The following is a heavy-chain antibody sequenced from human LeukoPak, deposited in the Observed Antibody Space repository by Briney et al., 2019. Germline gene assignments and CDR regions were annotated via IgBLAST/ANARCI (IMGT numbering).Heavy chain of an antibody. D-gene: IGHD3-22*01. V-gene: IGHV4-59*01. CDR2: IYYSGST. CDR3: ARVSAMKAHYYDRSEGWFDP. J-gene: IGHJ5*02. CDR1: GGSISSYY. Sequence: SETLSLTCTVSGGSISSYYWSWIRQPPGKGLEWIGYIYYSGSTNYNPSLKSRVTISVDTSKNQFSLKLSSVTAADTAVYYCARVSAMKAHYYDRSEGWFDPWGQGTLVTVSS.